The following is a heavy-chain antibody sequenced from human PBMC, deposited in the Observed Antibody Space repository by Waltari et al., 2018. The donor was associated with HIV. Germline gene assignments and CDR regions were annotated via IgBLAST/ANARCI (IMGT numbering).Heavy chain of an antibody. CDR3: VRGNGWYGPYYFDY. Sequence: EVEMVESGGGAVQPGGSLRLSCAAYGFAVSRFDIHWVRQVMGKSPEWVSAIGAAGDTYYPKSVKGRFTVSRENGKNSLYLQMNNLRVDDAAMYYCVRGNGWYGPYYFDYWGRGTLVTVSS. D-gene: IGHD6-19*01. V-gene: IGHV3-13*01. CDR2: IGAAGDT. J-gene: IGHJ4*02. CDR1: GFAVSRFD.